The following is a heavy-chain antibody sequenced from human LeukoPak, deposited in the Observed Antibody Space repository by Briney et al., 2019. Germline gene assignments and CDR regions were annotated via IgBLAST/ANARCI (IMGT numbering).Heavy chain of an antibody. CDR1: GYSISSGYY. D-gene: IGHD3-10*01. CDR3: ARHGRLLYYYGSGSYPTYYFDY. CDR2: IYYSGST. Sequence: SETLSLTCTVSGYSISSGYYWGWIRQPPGKGLEWIGSIYYSGSTYYNPSLKSRVTISVDTSKNQFSLKLSSVTAADTAVYYCARHGRLLYYYGSGSYPTYYFDYWGQGALVTVSS. V-gene: IGHV4-38-2*02. J-gene: IGHJ4*02.